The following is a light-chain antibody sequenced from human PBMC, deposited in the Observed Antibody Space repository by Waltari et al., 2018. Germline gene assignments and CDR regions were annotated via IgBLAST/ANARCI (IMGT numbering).Light chain of an antibody. CDR3: SSFTTSSTYV. J-gene: IGLJ1*01. Sequence: QSALTQPASVSGSPGQSITISCSGSSSDVGGYNYVSWYQQHPDKVPKLLIYDVTYRPSGVSNRFSGSKAGNTASLTISGLQAEYEADYYCSSFTTSSTYVFGTGTRVTVL. CDR2: DVT. CDR1: SSDVGGYNY. V-gene: IGLV2-14*03.